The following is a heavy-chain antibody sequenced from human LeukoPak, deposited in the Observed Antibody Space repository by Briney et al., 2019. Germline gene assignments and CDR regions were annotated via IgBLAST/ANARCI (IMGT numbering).Heavy chain of an antibody. V-gene: IGHV3-30-3*01. CDR1: GFTFSSYA. CDR3: ARPMRGGIAVAGYYFDY. D-gene: IGHD6-19*01. CDR2: ISYDGSNK. Sequence: GGSLRLSCAASGFTFSSYAIHWVRQAPGKGLGWVAVISYDGSNKYYADSVKGRFTLSRDNSKNTLYLQMNSLRAEDTAVYYCARPMRGGIAVAGYYFDYWGQGTLVTVSS. J-gene: IGHJ4*02.